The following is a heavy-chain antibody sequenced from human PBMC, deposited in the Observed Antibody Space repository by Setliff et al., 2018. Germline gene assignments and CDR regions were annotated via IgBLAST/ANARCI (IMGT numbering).Heavy chain of an antibody. CDR2: INSDGSDSSA. V-gene: IGHV3-74*01. CDR3: ARPRGYSDRWYYDALDI. Sequence: ETLRLSCEASGFTFNYYWMHWVRQAPGKGLVWVSRINSDGSDSSASYADSVKGRFTISRDNAKKTLHLQMNSLRVEDTAVYYCARPRGYSDRWYYDALDIWGQGTMVTVSS. CDR1: GFTFNYYW. J-gene: IGHJ3*02. D-gene: IGHD6-13*01.